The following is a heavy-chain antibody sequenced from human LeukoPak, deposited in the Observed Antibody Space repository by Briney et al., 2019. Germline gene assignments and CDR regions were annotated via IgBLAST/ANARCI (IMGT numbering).Heavy chain of an antibody. CDR3: AKRTSENYYFDY. CDR1: GFTFSSYD. J-gene: IGHJ4*02. CDR2: ITRNSDPST. V-gene: IGHV3-23*01. D-gene: IGHD1-7*01. Sequence: GGSLRLSCAASGFTFSSYDMGWVRQAPGKGLEWVSAITRNSDPSTYYADSVKGRSTISRVNFKNTPYLQMNSLRAEDTAVYYCAKRTSENYYFDYWGQGTLVTVSS.